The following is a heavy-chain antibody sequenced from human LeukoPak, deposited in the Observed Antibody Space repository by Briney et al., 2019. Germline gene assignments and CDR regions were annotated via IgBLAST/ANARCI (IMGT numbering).Heavy chain of an antibody. CDR1: GFTFSSYS. D-gene: IGHD3-16*01. J-gene: IGHJ5*02. CDR3: AKDKGYAGEGWFDP. Sequence: GGSLRLSCAASGFTFSSYSMNWVRQAPGKGLEWISSISSSSSYIYYADSVKGRFTISRDNAKNSLYLQMNSLRAEDTAVYYCAKDKGYAGEGWFDPWGQGTLVTVSS. CDR2: ISSSSSYI. V-gene: IGHV3-21*04.